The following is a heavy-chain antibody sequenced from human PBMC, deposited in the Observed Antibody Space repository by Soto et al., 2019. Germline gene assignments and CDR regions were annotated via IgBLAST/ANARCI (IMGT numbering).Heavy chain of an antibody. Sequence: PGGSLRLSCAASGFTFSDYYMSWIRQAPGKGLEWVSYISSSSSYTNYADSVKGRFTISRDNAKNSLYLQMNSLRAEDTAVYYCARDREGDGYNYALEGAYYYYVMDVCGQGTSVTVSS. CDR2: ISSSSSYT. J-gene: IGHJ6*02. CDR3: ARDREGDGYNYALEGAYYYYVMDV. CDR1: GFTFSDYY. V-gene: IGHV3-11*06. D-gene: IGHD5-12*01.